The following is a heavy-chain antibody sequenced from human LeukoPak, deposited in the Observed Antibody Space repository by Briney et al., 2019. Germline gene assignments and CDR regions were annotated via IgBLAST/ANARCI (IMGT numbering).Heavy chain of an antibody. Sequence: GGSLRLSCTASGFSFGDYAMTWVSQAPGQGMEWIGFIRSKAYGGTIDYAASVKGRFTISRDDSKSIAYLQMNSLKTEDTAVYYCTRTIFGVVIDYWGQGTLVTVSS. D-gene: IGHD3-3*01. V-gene: IGHV3-49*04. CDR3: TRTIFGVVIDY. CDR2: IRSKAYGGTI. CDR1: GFSFGDYA. J-gene: IGHJ4*02.